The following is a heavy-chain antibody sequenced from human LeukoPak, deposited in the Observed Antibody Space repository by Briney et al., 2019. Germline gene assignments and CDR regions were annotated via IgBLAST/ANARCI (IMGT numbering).Heavy chain of an antibody. CDR3: ARGGVPGANWLDP. CDR2: ISTSGST. J-gene: IGHJ5*02. V-gene: IGHV4-61*02. CDR1: GGSITSGDYH. Sequence: SQTLSLTCTVSGGSITSGDYHWTWLRQPAGRGLEWIGRISTSGSTSYNPSLKSRVTVSLDTSKNQFSLDLNSVTAADTAVYYCARGGVPGANWLDPWGQGTLVTVSS. D-gene: IGHD2-2*01.